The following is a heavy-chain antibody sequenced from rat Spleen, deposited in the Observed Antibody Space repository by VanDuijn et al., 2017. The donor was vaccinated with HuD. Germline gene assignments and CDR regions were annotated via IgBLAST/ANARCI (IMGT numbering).Heavy chain of an antibody. CDR3: TRSQPLTEIVMPTGDYFDY. Sequence: EVQLVESGGGLVQPGRSLKLSCVASGFTFNNYWMTWIRQAPGKGLEWVASITNTGGSTYYPDSVKGRFTISRDNAKSTLYLQMNSLRSEDTATYYCTRSQPLTEIVMPTGDYFDYWGQGVMVTVSS. J-gene: IGHJ2*01. D-gene: IGHD1-12*01. V-gene: IGHV5-31*01. CDR2: ITNTGGST. CDR1: GFTFNNYW.